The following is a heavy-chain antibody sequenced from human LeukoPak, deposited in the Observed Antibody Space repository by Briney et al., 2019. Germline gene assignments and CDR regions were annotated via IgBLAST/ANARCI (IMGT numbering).Heavy chain of an antibody. V-gene: IGHV3-21*01. CDR1: GFTFSSYS. Sequence: PGGSLRLSCAASGFTFSSYSMNWVRQAPGKGLEWVSSISSSSSYIYYADSVKGRFTISRDNAKNSLYLQVNSLRAEDTAVYYCASAYGDPYAFDIWGQGTMVTVSS. CDR2: ISSSSSYI. CDR3: ASAYGDPYAFDI. J-gene: IGHJ3*02. D-gene: IGHD4-17*01.